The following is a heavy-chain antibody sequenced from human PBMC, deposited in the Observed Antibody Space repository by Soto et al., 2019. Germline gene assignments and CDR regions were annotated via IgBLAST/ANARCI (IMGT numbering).Heavy chain of an antibody. CDR2: INSDGSTT. Sequence: EVQLVESGGGLVQPGGSLRLSCAASGFTFSSYWMLWVRQAPGKGLVWVSRINSDGSTTSYADSVKGRFTISRDNAKSTLYLQMKSLRAEVTAVYYCARVNPGYSYVNYWGQGTLVTVSS. CDR3: ARVNPGYSYVNY. CDR1: GFTFSSYW. V-gene: IGHV3-74*01. D-gene: IGHD5-18*01. J-gene: IGHJ4*02.